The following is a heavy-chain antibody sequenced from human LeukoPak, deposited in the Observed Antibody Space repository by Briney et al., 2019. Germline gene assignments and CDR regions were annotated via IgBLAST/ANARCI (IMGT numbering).Heavy chain of an antibody. J-gene: IGHJ3*02. V-gene: IGHV1-69*05. D-gene: IGHD3-22*01. Sequence: GSSVKVSCKASGGTFSSYAISWVRQAPGQGLEWMGRIIPIFGTANYAQKFQGRVTITTDESTGTAYMELSSLRSEDTAVYYCARDRYDSSGYYYPPRGNAFDIWGQGTMVTVSS. CDR2: IIPIFGTA. CDR3: ARDRYDSSGYYYPPRGNAFDI. CDR1: GGTFSSYA.